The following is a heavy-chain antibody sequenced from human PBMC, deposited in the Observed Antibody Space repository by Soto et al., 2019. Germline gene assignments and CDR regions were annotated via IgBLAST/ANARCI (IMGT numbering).Heavy chain of an antibody. D-gene: IGHD6-19*01. Sequence: GGSLRLSCAASGFTFSSYGMHWVRQAPGKGLEWVAVISYDGSNKYYADSVKGRFTISRDNSKNTLYLQMNSLRAEDTAVYYCAKDQGLVRRYYYYYGMDVWGQGTTVTVSS. CDR3: AKDQGLVRRYYYYYGMDV. J-gene: IGHJ6*02. CDR2: ISYDGSNK. V-gene: IGHV3-30*18. CDR1: GFTFSSYG.